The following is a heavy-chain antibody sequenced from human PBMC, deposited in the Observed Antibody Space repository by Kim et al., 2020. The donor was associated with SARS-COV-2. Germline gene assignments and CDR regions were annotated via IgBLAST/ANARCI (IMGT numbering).Heavy chain of an antibody. J-gene: IGHJ4*02. CDR2: INGDASSI. V-gene: IGHV3-74*01. Sequence: GGSLRLSCAASGFTFSSSWMHWVRQAPGKGLVWVSRINGDASSITYADSVKGRFTISRDNAKNTLYLQMNSLRAEDTAVYYCARGKVTAAIVDYWGPGTLVNVSS. CDR3: ARGKVTAAIVDY. D-gene: IGHD2-2*01. CDR1: GFTFSSSW.